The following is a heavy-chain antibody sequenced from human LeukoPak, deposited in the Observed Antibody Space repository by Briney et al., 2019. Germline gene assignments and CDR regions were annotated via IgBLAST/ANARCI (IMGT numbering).Heavy chain of an antibody. D-gene: IGHD1-26*01. CDR3: ARDIVGATTDYFDY. V-gene: IGHV1-8*01. J-gene: IGHJ4*02. Sequence: ASVKVSCKASGYTFTSYDINWVRQATGQGLEWMGWMNPNSGNTGYAQKFQGRVTITADESTSTAYMELSSLRSEDTAVYYCARDIVGATTDYFDYWGQGTLVTVSS. CDR2: MNPNSGNT. CDR1: GYTFTSYD.